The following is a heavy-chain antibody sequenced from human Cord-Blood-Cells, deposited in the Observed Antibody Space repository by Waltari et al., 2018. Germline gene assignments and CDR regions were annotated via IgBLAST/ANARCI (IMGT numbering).Heavy chain of an antibody. D-gene: IGHD2-2*01. CDR1: GGPFSSYA. J-gene: IGHJ4*02. V-gene: IGHV1-69*06. CDR3: ARVLAEYQQYYFDY. CDR2: IIPIFGTA. Sequence: QVQLVQSGAEVKKPGSSVKVSCKDSGGPFSSYAISWVRQAPGQGLEWMGGIIPIFGTANYAQKFQGRVTITADKSTSTAYMELSSLRSEDTAVYYCARVLAEYQQYYFDYWGQGTLVTVSS.